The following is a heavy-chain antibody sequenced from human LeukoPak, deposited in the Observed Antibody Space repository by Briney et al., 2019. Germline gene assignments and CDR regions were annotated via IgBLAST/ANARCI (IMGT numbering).Heavy chain of an antibody. Sequence: GGSLRLSCAASGFTFSSYGMSWVRQAPGKGLEWVSGINWNGGSTGYADSVKGRFTISRDNAKNSLYLQMNSLRAEDTALYYCARRTTVTTHYYYYYMDVWGKGTTVTVSS. CDR1: GFTFSSYG. D-gene: IGHD4-17*01. V-gene: IGHV3-20*04. J-gene: IGHJ6*03. CDR2: INWNGGST. CDR3: ARRTTVTTHYYYYYMDV.